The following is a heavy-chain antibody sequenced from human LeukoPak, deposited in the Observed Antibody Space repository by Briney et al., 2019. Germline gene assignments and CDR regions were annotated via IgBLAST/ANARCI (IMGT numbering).Heavy chain of an antibody. CDR1: GFTFSSAW. CDR2: IRSNSDGGTI. J-gene: IGHJ5*02. Sequence: GGSLRLSCATSGFTFSSAWMNWVRQAPGKGLEWVGRIRSNSDGGTIDYAAPVKGRFTLSRDDSKTTLYLQMNSLQTEDTAVYYCATDFYDSTWGQGTLVTVSS. D-gene: IGHD3-22*01. CDR3: ATDFYDST. V-gene: IGHV3-15*07.